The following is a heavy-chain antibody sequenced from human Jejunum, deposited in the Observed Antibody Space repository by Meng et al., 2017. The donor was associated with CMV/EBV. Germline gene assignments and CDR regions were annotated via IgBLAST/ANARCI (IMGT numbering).Heavy chain of an antibody. J-gene: IGHJ4*02. D-gene: IGHD6-19*01. Sequence: QVQPQGSGPGLVKPSETRSLTCTVSGGSISNYYWSWIRQPAGKGLEYIGRIYSSGTTKYNPSLNSRVTMSVDTSKNQFSLKVRSVTAADTAVYLCARHEVVGTAIFDYWGQGTLVTVSS. CDR2: IYSSGTT. V-gene: IGHV4-4*07. CDR3: ARHEVVGTAIFDY. CDR1: GGSISNYY.